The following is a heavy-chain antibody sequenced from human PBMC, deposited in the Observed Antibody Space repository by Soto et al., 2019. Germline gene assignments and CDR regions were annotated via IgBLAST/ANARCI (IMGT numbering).Heavy chain of an antibody. Sequence: QVPLVQSGAEVKQTGSSVKISCKTSGHPLSYRYLHWFRQAPGQAFEWMGRMRPLIGDTNNAQKVLDRLTLTRDRRMTTAYMELRSLTSDDTAIYYCAGEGSYETLSGNSHIFDWGQGTLVSVSS. CDR2: MRPLIGDT. J-gene: IGHJ4*02. D-gene: IGHD3-9*01. CDR1: GHPLSYRY. CDR3: AGEGSYETLSGNSHIFD. V-gene: IGHV1-45*02.